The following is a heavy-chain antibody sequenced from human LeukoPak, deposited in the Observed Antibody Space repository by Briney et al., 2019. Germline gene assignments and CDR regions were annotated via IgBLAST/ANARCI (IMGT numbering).Heavy chain of an antibody. CDR2: INPNSGGT. Sequence: GASVKVSCKASGYAFTAYYIHWVRQAPGQGLEWMGWINPNSGGTNYAQRFQGRGTITRYTSINTSYMGLSSLRADDTAVFYCTRSDPRHYYDRRAYTLFDSWGQGTLVTVSS. J-gene: IGHJ4*02. CDR3: TRSDPRHYYDRRAYTLFDS. CDR1: GYAFTAYY. D-gene: IGHD3-22*01. V-gene: IGHV1-2*02.